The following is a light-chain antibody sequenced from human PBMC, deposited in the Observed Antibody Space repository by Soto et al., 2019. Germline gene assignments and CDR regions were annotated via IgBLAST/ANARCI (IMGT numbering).Light chain of an antibody. J-gene: IGKJ2*01. CDR3: QEYDTYSAT. CDR2: RAS. CDR1: QSIRTW. V-gene: IGKV1-5*03. Sequence: DIPMTQSPSLLSASVGDRVTITCRASQSIRTWLAWYQQKGGKAPRLLIYRASTSESGVPARFSGSGSGTEFTLTISSLQPDDFATYYCQEYDTYSATFGQGTTLEI.